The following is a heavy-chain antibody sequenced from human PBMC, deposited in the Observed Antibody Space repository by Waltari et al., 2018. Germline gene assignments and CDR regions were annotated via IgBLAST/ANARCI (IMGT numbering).Heavy chain of an antibody. CDR3: VRGLRLDPL. Sequence: CSSYSMDWVRHAPGKGLEWVSCIHSSSSTSYADSVKGRFTISRDNAKNSLFLQLNSLRDEDTAVYYCVRGLRLDPLWGQGTLVTVSA. J-gene: IGHJ4*02. CDR1: CSSYS. D-gene: IGHD1-1*01. CDR2: IHSSSST. V-gene: IGHV3-48*02.